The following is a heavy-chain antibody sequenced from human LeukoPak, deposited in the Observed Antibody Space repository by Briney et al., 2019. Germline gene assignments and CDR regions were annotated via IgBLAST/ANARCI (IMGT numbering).Heavy chain of an antibody. CDR1: GFTFSSSY. Sequence: GGSLRLSCAASGFTFSSSYMYWVRQAPGKGLEWVSFFYRGDSTYYAESVRGRFTISRDNSKNTLYLLMNSLIPEDTAVYYCAREVVSTPSYFDSWGQGTLVTVPS. J-gene: IGHJ4*02. CDR2: FYRGDST. CDR3: AREVVSTPSYFDS. D-gene: IGHD2-15*01. V-gene: IGHV3-53*01.